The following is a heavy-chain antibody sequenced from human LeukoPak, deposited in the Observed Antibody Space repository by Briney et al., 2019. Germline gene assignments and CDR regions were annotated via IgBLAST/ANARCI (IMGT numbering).Heavy chain of an antibody. D-gene: IGHD2-15*01. CDR2: IYYSGSA. Sequence: PSQTLSFTGTVSGGSISSGSYYWNWIRQPPGKGLEWIGYIYYSGSANYNPSLKSRVTISVDTSKNQFSLKLSSVTAADTAVYYCAREWYPDYWGQGTLVTVSS. J-gene: IGHJ4*02. CDR3: AREWYPDY. CDR1: GGSISSGSYY. V-gene: IGHV4-61*01.